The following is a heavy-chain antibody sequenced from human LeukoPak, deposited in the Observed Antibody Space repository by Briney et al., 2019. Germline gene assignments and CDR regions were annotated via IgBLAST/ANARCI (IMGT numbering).Heavy chain of an antibody. D-gene: IGHD2-2*01. Sequence: PGGSLRLSCAASGFTFSDYYMSWVRQAPGKGREWVSYISSSASTTYYSGSVKGRFTISRNYAKNSLYLQMNSLRADDTAVYYCARSVFTQPAALDSWGQGTLVTVSS. CDR3: ARSVFTQPAALDS. CDR1: GFTFSDYY. V-gene: IGHV3-11*01. CDR2: ISSSASTT. J-gene: IGHJ4*02.